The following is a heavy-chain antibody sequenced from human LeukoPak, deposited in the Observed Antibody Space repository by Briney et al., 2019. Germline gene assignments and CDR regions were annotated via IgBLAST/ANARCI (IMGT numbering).Heavy chain of an antibody. Sequence: GGSLRLSCAASGFTFSSYAMSWVRQAPGKGLEWVSAISGSGGSTYYADSVKGRFTISRDNSKNTLYLQMNSLRAEDTAVYYCARDPAHAITSGRGPYFDYWGQGTLVTVSS. CDR3: ARDPAHAITSGRGPYFDY. CDR2: ISGSGGST. CDR1: GFTFSSYA. D-gene: IGHD3-16*01. V-gene: IGHV3-23*01. J-gene: IGHJ4*02.